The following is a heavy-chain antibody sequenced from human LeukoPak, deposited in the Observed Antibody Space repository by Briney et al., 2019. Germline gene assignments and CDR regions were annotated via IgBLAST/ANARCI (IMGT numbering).Heavy chain of an antibody. CDR2: INHSGST. Sequence: SETLSLTCAVYGGSFSGYYWSWIRQPPGKGLEWIGEINHSGSTNYNPSLKSRVTISVDTSKNQFSLKLSSVTAADTAVYYCARHGVTYYDILTGYYSHYYMDVWGKGTTVTISS. D-gene: IGHD3-9*01. V-gene: IGHV4-34*01. CDR3: ARHGVTYYDILTGYYSHYYMDV. CDR1: GGSFSGYY. J-gene: IGHJ6*03.